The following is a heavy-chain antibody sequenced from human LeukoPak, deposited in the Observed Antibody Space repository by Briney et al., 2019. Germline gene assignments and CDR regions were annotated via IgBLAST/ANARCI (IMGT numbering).Heavy chain of an antibody. V-gene: IGHV3-53*01. D-gene: IGHD1-14*01. J-gene: IGHJ4*02. Sequence: GGSLRLFCAASGFTVITNDMTWVRQAPGEGLEWVSVLYSDGNTKYADSVQGRFTISRDNSKNTLYLEMNSLSPDDTAVYYCARGVEPLAANTLAYWGQGTLVTVSS. CDR2: LYSDGNT. CDR3: ARGVEPLAANTLAY. CDR1: GFTVITND.